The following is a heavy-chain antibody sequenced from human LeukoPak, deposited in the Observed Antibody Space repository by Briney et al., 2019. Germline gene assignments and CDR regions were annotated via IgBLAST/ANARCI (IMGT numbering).Heavy chain of an antibody. Sequence: SETLSLTCTVSGGSISSYYWSWIRQPAGKGLEWIGRIYTSGSTNYNPSLKSRVTMSVDTSKNRFSLKLSSVTAADTAVYFCARGERGNSYGFLWNELPYYFDYWGQGTLATVSS. CDR1: GGSISSYY. J-gene: IGHJ4*02. CDR2: IYTSGST. CDR3: ARGERGNSYGFLWNELPYYFDY. D-gene: IGHD5-18*01. V-gene: IGHV4-4*07.